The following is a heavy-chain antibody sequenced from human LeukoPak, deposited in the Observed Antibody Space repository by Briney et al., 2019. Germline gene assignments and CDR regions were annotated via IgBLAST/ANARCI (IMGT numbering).Heavy chain of an antibody. D-gene: IGHD2-8*02. J-gene: IGHJ5*02. Sequence: GGSLRLSCAASGFTVSNNYMTWVRQAPGKGLEWVSLIYSGGSTYYADSLKGRFTISRDNSKNTLYLQMNSLRAEDPDVYYCARGLVGTNNWFDPWGQGPLVTVPS. CDR3: ARGLVGTNNWFDP. V-gene: IGHV3-53*01. CDR1: GFTVSNNY. CDR2: IYSGGST.